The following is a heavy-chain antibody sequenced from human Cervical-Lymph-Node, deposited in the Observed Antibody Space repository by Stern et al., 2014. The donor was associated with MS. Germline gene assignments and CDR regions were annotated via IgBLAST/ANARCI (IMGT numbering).Heavy chain of an antibody. V-gene: IGHV4-4*02. J-gene: IGHJ4*02. CDR1: GASISNTNW. CDR3: ARVYSGYDWFDY. CDR2: IHHSGTT. D-gene: IGHD5-12*01. Sequence: LQLQESGPGLMKPSGTLSLTCDVSGASISNTNWWGWVRQPPGMGLEWIGEIHHSGTTNFNPSLKSRVTMSVDKSKNQFSLELNSVTAADTAVYFCARVYSGYDWFDYWGQGTLVTVSS.